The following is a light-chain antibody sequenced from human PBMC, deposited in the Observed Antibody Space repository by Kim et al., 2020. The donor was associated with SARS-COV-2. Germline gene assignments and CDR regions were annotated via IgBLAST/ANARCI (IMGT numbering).Light chain of an antibody. J-gene: IGKJ2*01. V-gene: IGKV1-39*01. Sequence: SAFVGDRVTITCRQSQTINRYLNWYQEKPGKAPKLLIYAASLLQRGVPSRFSASGSGTDFTLTISSLQPEDFATYYCQQSYATPYTFGQGIKLEI. CDR3: QQSYATPYT. CDR2: AAS. CDR1: QTINRY.